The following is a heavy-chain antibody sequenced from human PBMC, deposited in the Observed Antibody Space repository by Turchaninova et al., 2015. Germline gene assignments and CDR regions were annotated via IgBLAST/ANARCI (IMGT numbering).Heavy chain of an antibody. CDR2: IFRGGTT. Sequence: GLIQPGGSLRLSCAASGVTVRNNYMYWVRQPPGKGLEWVSVIFRGGTTYNADSVKGRFTVSRDESKNTLFLKMNSLRAEDTAVYYCARDKGLRFLDWLSGGMDVWGQGTTVTVSS. J-gene: IGHJ6*02. D-gene: IGHD3/OR15-3a*01. V-gene: IGHV3-53*01. CDR3: ARDKGLRFLDWLSGGMDV. CDR1: GVTVRNNY.